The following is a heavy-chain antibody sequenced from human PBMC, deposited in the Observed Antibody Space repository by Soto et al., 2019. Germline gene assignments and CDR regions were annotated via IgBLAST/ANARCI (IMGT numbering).Heavy chain of an antibody. D-gene: IGHD3-3*01. V-gene: IGHV4-34*01. CDR3: ARGLTWYYDFWSGYYYFDY. Sequence: SETLSLTCAVYGGSFSGYYWSWIRQPPGKGLEWIGEINHSGSTNYNPSLKSRVTISVDTSKNQFSLKLSSVTAADTAVYYCARGLTWYYDFWSGYYYFDYWGQGTLVTVSS. CDR2: INHSGST. CDR1: GGSFSGYY. J-gene: IGHJ4*02.